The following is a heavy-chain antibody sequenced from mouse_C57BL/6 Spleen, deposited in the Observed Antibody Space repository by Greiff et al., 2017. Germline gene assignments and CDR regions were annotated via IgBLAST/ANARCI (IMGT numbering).Heavy chain of an antibody. V-gene: IGHV5-17*01. Sequence: EVQLLESGGGLVKPGGSLKLSCAASGFTFSDYGMHWVRQAPEKGLEWVAYISSGSSTIYYADTVKGRFTISRDNAKNTLFLQMTSLRSEDTAMYYCASGSAYSSNYKYYFDYWGPGTTLTVSS. J-gene: IGHJ2*01. CDR1: GFTFSDYG. CDR3: ASGSAYSSNYKYYFDY. D-gene: IGHD2-5*01. CDR2: ISSGSSTI.